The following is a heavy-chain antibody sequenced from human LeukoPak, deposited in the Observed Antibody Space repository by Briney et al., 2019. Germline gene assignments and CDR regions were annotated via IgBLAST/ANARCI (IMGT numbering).Heavy chain of an antibody. V-gene: IGHV4-30-2*01. J-gene: IGHJ5*02. CDR3: ARAVREGGAYCGGDCPNWFDP. CDR2: IYHSGST. Sequence: PSETLSLTCAVSGGSISSGGYSWSWIRQPPGKGLEWIGYIYHSGSTYYNPSLKSRVTISVDRSKNQFSLKLSSVTAADTAVYYCARAVREGGAYCGGDCPNWFDPWGQGTLVTVSS. D-gene: IGHD2-21*02. CDR1: GGSISSGGYS.